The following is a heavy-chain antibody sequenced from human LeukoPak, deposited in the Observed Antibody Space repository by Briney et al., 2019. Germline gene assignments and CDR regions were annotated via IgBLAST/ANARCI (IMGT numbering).Heavy chain of an antibody. CDR1: GGSISSGGYS. CDR2: IYHSGST. Sequence: SETLSLTCAVSGGSISSGGYSWSWIRQPPGKGLEWIGYIYHSGSTYYNPSLKSRVTISVDRSKNQFSLKLSSVTAADTAVYCCARNLMICSGGSCYSYYFDYWGQGTLVTVSS. V-gene: IGHV4-30-2*01. D-gene: IGHD2-15*01. CDR3: ARNLMICSGGSCYSYYFDY. J-gene: IGHJ4*02.